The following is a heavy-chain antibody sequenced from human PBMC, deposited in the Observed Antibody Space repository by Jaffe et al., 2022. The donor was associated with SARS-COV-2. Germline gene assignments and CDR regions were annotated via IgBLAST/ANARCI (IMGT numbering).Heavy chain of an antibody. V-gene: IGHV3-7*01. J-gene: IGHJ2*01. CDR2: IKQDGSET. CDR3: ASIAAAGTHWHFDL. D-gene: IGHD6-13*01. Sequence: EVQLVESGGDLVQPGGSLRLSCAASGFTFSRFWMSWVRQAPGKGLEWVANIKQDGSETYYVDSVKGRFTISRDNAKNSLYLQMNSLRGEDTAFYYCASIAAAGTHWHFDLWGRGTLVTVSS. CDR1: GFTFSRFW.